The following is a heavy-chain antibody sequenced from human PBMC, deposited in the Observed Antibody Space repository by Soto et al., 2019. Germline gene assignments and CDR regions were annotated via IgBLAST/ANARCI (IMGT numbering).Heavy chain of an antibody. CDR3: ARDNPVVTSNYNYHYYGMDL. CDR2: IIPLFGTS. Sequence: QVKLAQSGAEVKKPGSSVTVSCKPSGGTFSTYGINWVRQAPGRGLEWMGGIIPLFGTSHYAQRFQGRVTITADESSSTVYMELSSLRSEDTAVYYCARDNPVVTSNYNYHYYGMDLWGQGTTVTVSS. V-gene: IGHV1-69*01. CDR1: GGTFSTYG. J-gene: IGHJ6*02. D-gene: IGHD2-2*01.